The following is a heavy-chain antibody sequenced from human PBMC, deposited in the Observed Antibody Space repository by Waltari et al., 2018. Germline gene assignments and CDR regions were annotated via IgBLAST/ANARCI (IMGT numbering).Heavy chain of an antibody. Sequence: EVQLVESGGGLVQPGGSLRLSCAASGLTFSSSWMSWLRQAPGKGREWVANIKQDGSEKYYVDSVKGRFTISRDNAKNSLYLQMNSLRAEDTAVYYCARGSVLRFLEWLLSSYFDYWGQGTLVTVSS. CDR1: GLTFSSSW. J-gene: IGHJ4*02. CDR3: ARGSVLRFLEWLLSSYFDY. CDR2: IKQDGSEK. V-gene: IGHV3-7*01. D-gene: IGHD3-3*01.